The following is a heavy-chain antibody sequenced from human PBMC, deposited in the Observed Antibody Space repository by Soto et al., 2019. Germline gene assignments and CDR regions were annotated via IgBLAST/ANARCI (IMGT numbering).Heavy chain of an antibody. D-gene: IGHD2-2*01. CDR3: ANEGVVVPAARNTNYYYGMDV. V-gene: IGHV3-30*18. Sequence: GGSLRLSCAASGFTFSSYGMHWVRQAPGKGLEWVAVISYDGSNKYYADSVKGRFTISRDNSKNTLYLQMNSLRAEDTAVYYCANEGVVVPAARNTNYYYGMDVWGQGTTVTVSS. CDR2: ISYDGSNK. CDR1: GFTFSSYG. J-gene: IGHJ6*02.